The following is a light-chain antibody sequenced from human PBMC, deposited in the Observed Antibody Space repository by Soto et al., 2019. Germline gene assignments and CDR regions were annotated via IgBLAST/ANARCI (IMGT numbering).Light chain of an antibody. CDR1: QSVLYSSNNKNY. V-gene: IGKV4-1*01. J-gene: IGKJ2*01. CDR3: QQYYSTPYT. CDR2: WAS. Sequence: DIVMTQSPDSLAVSLGEGATINCKSSQSVLYSSNNKNYLAWYQQKPGQPPNLLIYWASTRESGVPDRFSGSGSGTDFTLTINSLQAEDVAVYYCQQYYSTPYTFGQGTKLEIK.